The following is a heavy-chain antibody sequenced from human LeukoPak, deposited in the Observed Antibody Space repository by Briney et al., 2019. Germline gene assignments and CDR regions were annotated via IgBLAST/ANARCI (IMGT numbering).Heavy chain of an antibody. J-gene: IGHJ3*02. CDR2: ISGSGGST. CDR3: AKEIGIVVVPAADDAFDI. D-gene: IGHD2-2*01. CDR1: GFTFSSYA. V-gene: IGHV3-23*01. Sequence: TGGSLRLSCAASGFTFSSYAMSWVRQAPGKGLEWVSAISGSGGSTYYADSVKGRFTISRDNSKNTLYLQMNSLRAEDTAVYYCAKEIGIVVVPAADDAFDIWGQGTMVTVSS.